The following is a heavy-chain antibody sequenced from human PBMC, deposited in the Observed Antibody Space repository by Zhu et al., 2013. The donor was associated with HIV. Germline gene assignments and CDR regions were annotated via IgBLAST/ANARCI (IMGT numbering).Heavy chain of an antibody. CDR3: ARYRGGYDWNVSWFFDI. J-gene: IGHJ2*01. Sequence: GPRLGETLRRPLSLTCSVSGGSMNMYYWGWIRQSPRKGLEWIGSVYSNGRADYTAPLKGRVSIAVDKSKNKFSLSLTSVTVADTATYYCARYRGGYDWNVSWFFDIWGPGAHVCVSS. CDR2: VYSNGRA. CDR1: GGSMNMYY. D-gene: IGHD1-1*01. V-gene: IGHV4-59*01.